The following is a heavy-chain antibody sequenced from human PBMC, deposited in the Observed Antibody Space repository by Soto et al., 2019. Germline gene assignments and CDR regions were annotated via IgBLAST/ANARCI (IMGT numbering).Heavy chain of an antibody. CDR2: ISIYNGNT. J-gene: IGHJ4*02. CDR3: SKRRGYITGKFVY. V-gene: IGHV1-18*01. D-gene: IGHD5-12*01. Sequence: ASVKVSCKASGYTFTIYAISWVRQAPGQGLEWMGWISIYNGNTNYAQKLQGRVTMTTDTSTSTAYMELRSLRSDDTAVYYCSKRRGYITGKFVYWGQGTLVTVTS. CDR1: GYTFTIYA.